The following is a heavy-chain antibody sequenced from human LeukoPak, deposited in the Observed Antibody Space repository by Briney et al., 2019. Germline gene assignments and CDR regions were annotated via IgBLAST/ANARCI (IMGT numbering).Heavy chain of an antibody. V-gene: IGHV3-64D*06. CDR1: GFTFRSYA. CDR3: VKGGIAAADTYFDY. J-gene: IGHJ4*02. CDR2: ISGNGDST. D-gene: IGHD6-13*01. Sequence: GGSLRLSCSASGFTFRSYAMHWVRQAPGKGLEYVSAISGNGDSTYYADSVKGTFTISRDNSKHTLHLQMSSLRAEDTAVYYCVKGGIAAADTYFDYWGQGTLVTVSS.